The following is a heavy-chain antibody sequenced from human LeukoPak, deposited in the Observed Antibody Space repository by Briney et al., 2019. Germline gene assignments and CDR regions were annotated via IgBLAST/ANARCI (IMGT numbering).Heavy chain of an antibody. J-gene: IGHJ4*02. D-gene: IGHD2-8*01. Sequence: GGSLRLTCAASGFTFSNYWMNWVRQAPGKGLEWVANIKQGGSAKFYVDSVKGRFTISRDNAKNSLYLQMNSLRVDDTAVYYCASTNSLDNWGQGTLVTVSS. CDR2: IKQGGSAK. CDR3: ASTNSLDN. V-gene: IGHV3-7*01. CDR1: GFTFSNYW.